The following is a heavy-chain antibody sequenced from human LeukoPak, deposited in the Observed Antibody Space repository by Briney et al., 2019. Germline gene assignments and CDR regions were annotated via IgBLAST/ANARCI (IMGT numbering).Heavy chain of an antibody. D-gene: IGHD5-12*01. CDR1: GFTFSSYA. CDR2: ISYDGSNK. Sequence: PGGSLRLSCAASGFTFSSYAMHWVRQAPGKGLEWVAVISYDGSNKYYADSVKGRFTISRDNSKNTLYLQMNSLRAEDTAVYYCARDRSAFSGYDFFDYWGQGTLVTVSS. CDR3: ARDRSAFSGYDFFDY. J-gene: IGHJ4*02. V-gene: IGHV3-30*04.